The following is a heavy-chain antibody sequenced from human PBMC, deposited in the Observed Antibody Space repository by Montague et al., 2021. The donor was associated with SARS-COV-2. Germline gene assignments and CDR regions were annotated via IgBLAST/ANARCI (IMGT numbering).Heavy chain of an antibody. V-gene: IGHV2-70*01. D-gene: IGHD4-23*01. CDR2: IDWDDDK. CDR3: ARSYGTTVVTRAFDY. CDR1: GFSLSTSGMC. J-gene: IGHJ4*02. Sequence: PALMKPTKTLTLTCTFSGFSLSTSGMCVSWIRQPPGKALGWLTLIDWDDDKYYSTSLKTRLTISKDTSKNQVVLTMTNMDPVDTATYYCARSYGTTVVTRAFDYWGQGTLVTVSS.